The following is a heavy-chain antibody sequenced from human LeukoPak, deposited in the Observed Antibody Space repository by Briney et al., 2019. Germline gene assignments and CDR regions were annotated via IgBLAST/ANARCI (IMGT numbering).Heavy chain of an antibody. J-gene: IGHJ6*03. D-gene: IGHD1-7*01. CDR2: INHSGST. Sequence: PSETLSLTCAVYGGSFSGYYWSWIRQPPGKGLEWIGEINHSGSTNYNPSLKSRVTISVDTSKNQLSLKLSSVTAADTAVYYCARGFRLERYNWNYGGYYYYMDVWGKGTTVTVSS. CDR1: GGSFSGYY. CDR3: ARGFRLERYNWNYGGYYYYMDV. V-gene: IGHV4-34*01.